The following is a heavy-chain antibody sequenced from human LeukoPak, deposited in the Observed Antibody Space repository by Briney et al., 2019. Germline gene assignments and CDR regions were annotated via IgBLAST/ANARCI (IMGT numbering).Heavy chain of an antibody. J-gene: IGHJ6*02. CDR2: IYYSGST. CDR3: ARDRRYYDSSGTVYFDAMDV. V-gene: IGHV4-59*01. D-gene: IGHD3-22*01. Sequence: SETLSLTCTVSGGSISSYYWTWIRQPPGKGLEWIGYIYYSGSTNYNPSLKSRVTISVDTSKNQFSLKLTSVTAADTTVYYCARDRRYYDSSGTVYFDAMDVWGQGTTVTVSS. CDR1: GGSISSYY.